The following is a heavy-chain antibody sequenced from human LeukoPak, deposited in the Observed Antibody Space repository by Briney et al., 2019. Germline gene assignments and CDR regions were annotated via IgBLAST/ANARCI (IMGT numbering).Heavy chain of an antibody. CDR1: GFPFSISA. Sequence: GGSLRLSCAASGFPFSISAMNWVRQPPGKGLEWVSTISASGDGTYYADSLKGRFTISRDNSKSTLYLQMNSLRAEDTAVYYCAKGGYGALGHFDHWGQGTLVTVSS. V-gene: IGHV3-23*01. CDR3: AKGGYGALGHFDH. J-gene: IGHJ4*02. D-gene: IGHD4-17*01. CDR2: ISASGDGT.